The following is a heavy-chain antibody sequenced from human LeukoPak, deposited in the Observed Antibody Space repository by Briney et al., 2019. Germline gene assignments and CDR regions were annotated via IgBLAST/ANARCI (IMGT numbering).Heavy chain of an antibody. CDR2: IYHSGST. J-gene: IGHJ6*02. V-gene: IGHV4-4*02. D-gene: IGHD1-26*01. CDR1: GGSISSSNW. Sequence: SETLSLTCAVSGGSISSSNWWSWVRQPPGKGLEWIGEIYHSGSTNYNPSLKSRVTISVDKSKNQFSLKLSSVTAADTAVYYCARNSGSYHDGGYYYYYGMDVWGQGTTVTVSS. CDR3: ARNSGSYHDGGYYYYYGMDV.